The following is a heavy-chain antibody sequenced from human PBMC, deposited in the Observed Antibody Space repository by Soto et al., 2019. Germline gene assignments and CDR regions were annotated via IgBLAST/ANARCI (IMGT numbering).Heavy chain of an antibody. Sequence: GGSLRLSCAASGFTFSSYSMNWVRQAPGEGLEWVSSISSSSSYIYYADSVKGRFTISRDNAKNSLYLQMNSLRAEDTAVYYCARDLVAAAGPNWFDPWGQGTLVTVSS. J-gene: IGHJ5*02. D-gene: IGHD6-13*01. CDR3: ARDLVAAAGPNWFDP. V-gene: IGHV3-21*01. CDR1: GFTFSSYS. CDR2: ISSSSSYI.